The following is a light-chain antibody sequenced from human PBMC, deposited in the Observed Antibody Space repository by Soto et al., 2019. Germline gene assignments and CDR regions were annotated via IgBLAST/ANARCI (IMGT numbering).Light chain of an antibody. V-gene: IGKV3-11*01. Sequence: EIVLTQSPATLYLSPGERATLSCRASQSVRSYLAWYQQKPGQAPRLLISDASNRATGIPARFSGSGSGTDFTLTISSLEPEDFAVYYCQQRSNWPWTFGQGTKVGIK. CDR2: DAS. CDR1: QSVRSY. CDR3: QQRSNWPWT. J-gene: IGKJ1*01.